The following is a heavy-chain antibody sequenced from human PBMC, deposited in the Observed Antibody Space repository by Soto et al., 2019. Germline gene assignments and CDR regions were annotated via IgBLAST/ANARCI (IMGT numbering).Heavy chain of an antibody. CDR3: VREMCRGETCFFSGDH. J-gene: IGHJ4*02. Sequence: EVQLVETGGGLVQSGGSLRLSCTTSGFPFSSSWMHWVRQGPGKGLVWVARSNPDGIGAKYADSVRGRITISRDNAKEALYLQMNKLRVDDPAVDFCVREMCRGETCFFSGDHWGQGTLVTVSS. V-gene: IGHV3-74*01. CDR1: GFPFSSSW. D-gene: IGHD2-21*01. CDR2: SNPDGIGA.